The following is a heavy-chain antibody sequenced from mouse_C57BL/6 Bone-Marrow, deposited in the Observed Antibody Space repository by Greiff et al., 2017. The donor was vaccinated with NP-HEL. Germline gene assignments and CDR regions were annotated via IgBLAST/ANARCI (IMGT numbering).Heavy chain of an antibody. Sequence: EVKLMESGGGLVKPGGSLKLSCAASGFTFSDYGMHWVRQAPEKGLEWVAYISSGSSTIYYADTVKGRFTISRDTAKNTLFLQMTSLKSEDTAMYYCARRYGYVYAMDYWGQGTSVTVSS. V-gene: IGHV5-17*01. CDR2: ISSGSSTI. J-gene: IGHJ4*01. CDR1: GFTFSDYG. CDR3: ARRYGYVYAMDY. D-gene: IGHD2-2*01.